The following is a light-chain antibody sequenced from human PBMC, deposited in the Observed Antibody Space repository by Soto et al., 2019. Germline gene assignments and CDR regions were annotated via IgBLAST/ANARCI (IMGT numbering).Light chain of an antibody. CDR3: QQYNIYSRT. CDR1: KSIGSC. CDR2: KAS. V-gene: IGKV1-5*03. J-gene: IGKJ1*01. Sequence: DVLMTPSPYTLSASVGDRVPITCRASKSIGSCWAWYQLKPGRVPKLLIYKASTLESGVPSRFTCSRSGPEFTLNISSQQPEDLATYYCQQYNIYSRTFGQGTKVDIK.